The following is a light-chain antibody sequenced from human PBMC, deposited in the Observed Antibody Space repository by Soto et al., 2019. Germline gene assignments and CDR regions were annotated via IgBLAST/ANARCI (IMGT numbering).Light chain of an antibody. Sequence: QSVLTQPASVSGSPGQSITISCTGTSSDVGGSKYVSWYQHPPGKAPKLMIYEVSHRPSGVSNRFSGSKSGNTASLTIAGLQAEDEADYYCGSYTSSSTYVFGTGTKLTVL. CDR1: SSDVGGSKY. J-gene: IGLJ1*01. CDR2: EVS. CDR3: GSYTSSSTYV. V-gene: IGLV2-14*01.